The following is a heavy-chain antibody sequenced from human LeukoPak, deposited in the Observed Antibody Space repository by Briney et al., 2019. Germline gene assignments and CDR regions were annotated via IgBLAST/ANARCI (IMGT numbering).Heavy chain of an antibody. D-gene: IGHD5-24*01. V-gene: IGHV1-46*01. J-gene: IGHJ4*02. Sequence: ASVKVSCKASGYTFTSYYMHWVRQAPGQGLEWMGIIKPSGGSTSYAQKFQGRVTMTRDTSTSTVYMELSSLRSEDTAVYYCASSRDGYNEVDYWGQGTLVTVSS. CDR1: GYTFTSYY. CDR2: IKPSGGST. CDR3: ASSRDGYNEVDY.